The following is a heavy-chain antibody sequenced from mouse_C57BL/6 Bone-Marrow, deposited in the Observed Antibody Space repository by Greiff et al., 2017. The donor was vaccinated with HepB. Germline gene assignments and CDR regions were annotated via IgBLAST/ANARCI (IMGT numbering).Heavy chain of an antibody. CDR2: IYPGDGDT. CDR1: GYAFSSSW. J-gene: IGHJ1*03. Sequence: QVQLQQSGPELVKPGASVKISCKASGYAFSSSWMNWVKQRPGKGLEWIGRIYPGDGDTNYNGKFKGKATLTADKSSSTAYMQLSSLTSEDSAVYFCALYYDYDVGWYFDVWGTGTTVTVSS. V-gene: IGHV1-82*01. D-gene: IGHD2-4*01. CDR3: ALYYDYDVGWYFDV.